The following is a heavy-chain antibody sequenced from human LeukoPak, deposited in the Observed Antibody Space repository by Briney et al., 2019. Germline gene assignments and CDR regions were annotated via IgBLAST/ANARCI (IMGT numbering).Heavy chain of an antibody. CDR2: IYGSGIT. CDR3: ARLKFYDSTGYSPGYYMDV. V-gene: IGHV4-4*07. CDR1: GGSIISNY. J-gene: IGHJ6*03. D-gene: IGHD3-22*01. Sequence: SETLSLTCTVSGGSIISNYWSWIRQSAGTRLEWIGRIYGSGITDYNPSLKSRVTMSLDTSRKQFSLRLTSVTAADTAVYYCARLKFYDSTGYSPGYYMDVWGKGTTVSVFS.